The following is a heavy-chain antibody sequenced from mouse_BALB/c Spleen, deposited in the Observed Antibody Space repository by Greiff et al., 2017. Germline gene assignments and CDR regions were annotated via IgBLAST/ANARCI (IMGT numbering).Heavy chain of an antibody. CDR2: ISYSGST. Sequence: EVQGVESGPGLVKPSQSLSLTCTVTGYSITSDYAWNWIRKFPGNKLEWMGYISYSGSTSYNPSLKSRISITRDTSKNQFFLQLNSVTTEDTATYYCANGNYGPFDYWGQGTTLTVSS. CDR1: GYSITSDYA. CDR3: ANGNYGPFDY. D-gene: IGHD2-1*01. V-gene: IGHV3-2*02. J-gene: IGHJ2*01.